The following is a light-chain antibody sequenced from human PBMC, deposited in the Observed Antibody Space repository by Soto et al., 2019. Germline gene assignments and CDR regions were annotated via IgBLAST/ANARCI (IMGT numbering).Light chain of an antibody. CDR1: RSDVGGYNY. V-gene: IGLV2-14*01. J-gene: IGLJ3*02. CDR3: NSYTNTSSWV. Sequence: QSALSQPASVAGSPGQSITISCTGTRSDVGGYNYVSWYQQHPGKAPKLMIYEVSNRPSGVSNRFSGSKSGNTASLTISGLQAEDEADYYCNSYTNTSSWVFGGGTKLTVL. CDR2: EVS.